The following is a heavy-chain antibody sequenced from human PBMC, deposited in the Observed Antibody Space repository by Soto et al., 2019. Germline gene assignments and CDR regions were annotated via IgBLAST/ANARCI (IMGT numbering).Heavy chain of an antibody. CDR1: GFTFSDHY. J-gene: IGHJ4*02. V-gene: IGHV3-11*06. Sequence: PGGSLRLSCAASGFTFSDHYMTWIRQAPGKGLEWVSYISSGSTYTYSADSVKGRFTISRDNAKNSLYLQMNSMRAEDTALYYCARDYYDSSGYYPRFDYWGQGTLVTVSS. CDR2: ISSGSTYT. D-gene: IGHD3-22*01. CDR3: ARDYYDSSGYYPRFDY.